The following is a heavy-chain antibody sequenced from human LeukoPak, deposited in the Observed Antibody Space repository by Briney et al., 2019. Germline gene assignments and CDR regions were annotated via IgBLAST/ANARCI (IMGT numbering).Heavy chain of an antibody. CDR2: ISSSSSYI. Sequence: GGSLRLSCAASGFTFSSYSMNWVRHAPGKGLEWVSSISSSSSYIYYADSVKGRFTISRDNAKNSLYLQMNSLRAEDTAVYYCAREAGVNPENWFDPWGQGTLVTVSS. D-gene: IGHD3-3*01. J-gene: IGHJ5*02. CDR1: GFTFSSYS. V-gene: IGHV3-21*01. CDR3: AREAGVNPENWFDP.